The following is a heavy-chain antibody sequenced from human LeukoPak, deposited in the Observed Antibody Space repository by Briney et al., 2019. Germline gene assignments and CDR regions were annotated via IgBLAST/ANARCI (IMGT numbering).Heavy chain of an antibody. CDR2: VRFDGTNT. J-gene: IGHJ4*02. CDR1: GFNFNTYD. Sequence: PGGSLRLSCAASGFNFNTYDMHWVRQAPGKGLAWVAFVRFDGTNTYYADSVKGRFTLSRDNSKNTLHLQMNSLRAEDTAVYYCTGDSDYWGQGTLVTVSS. CDR3: TGDSDY. V-gene: IGHV3-30*02.